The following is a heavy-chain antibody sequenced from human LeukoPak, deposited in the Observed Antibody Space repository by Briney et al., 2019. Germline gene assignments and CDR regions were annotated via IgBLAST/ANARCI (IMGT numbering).Heavy chain of an antibody. Sequence: PPQTPSPTCTLTRGSLTIDSSSCIRQPPRKGLHSIGYIYYSGSTNCNPSLKSRVTISVDTSKNQFSLKLSSVTAADTAVYFCARDAAVAGTVVGLDYWGQGTLVTVSS. V-gene: IGHV4-59*01. J-gene: IGHJ4*02. D-gene: IGHD6-19*01. CDR1: RGSLTIDS. CDR3: ARDAAVAGTVVGLDY. CDR2: IYYSGST.